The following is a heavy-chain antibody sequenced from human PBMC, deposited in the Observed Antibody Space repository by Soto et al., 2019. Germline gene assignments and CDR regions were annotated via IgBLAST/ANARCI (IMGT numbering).Heavy chain of an antibody. CDR3: ARGRSPMVRGVITYYNYYYMDV. CDR2: MNPNSGNT. CDR1: GYTFTSYD. J-gene: IGHJ6*03. D-gene: IGHD3-10*01. Sequence: ASVKVSCKASGYTFTSYDINWVRQATGQGLEWMGWMNPNSGNTGYAQKFQGRVTMTRNTSISTAYMELSSLRSEDTAVYYCARGRSPMVRGVITYYNYYYMDVWGKGTTVTVSS. V-gene: IGHV1-8*01.